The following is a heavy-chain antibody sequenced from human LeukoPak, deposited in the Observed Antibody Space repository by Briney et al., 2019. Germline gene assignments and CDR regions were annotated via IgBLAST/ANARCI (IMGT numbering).Heavy chain of an antibody. Sequence: ASVKVSCKPSGYTFTGYYMHWVRQARGQGLEWMGWINPNSGGTNYAQKFQGRVTMTRDTSISTAYMELSRLRSDDTAVYYCARIIRGAAAGNNWFDPWGQGTLVTVSS. CDR1: GYTFTGYY. J-gene: IGHJ5*02. CDR2: INPNSGGT. CDR3: ARIIRGAAAGNNWFDP. D-gene: IGHD6-13*01. V-gene: IGHV1-2*02.